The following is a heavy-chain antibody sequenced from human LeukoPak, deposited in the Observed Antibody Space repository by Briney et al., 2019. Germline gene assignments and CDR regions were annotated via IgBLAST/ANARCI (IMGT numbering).Heavy chain of an antibody. D-gene: IGHD2-15*01. V-gene: IGHV3-21*01. CDR1: GFTFSSYS. CDR2: ISSSSSYI. J-gene: IGHJ6*02. Sequence: PGGSLRLSCAASGFTFSSYSMNWVRQAPGKGLEWVSSISSSSSYIYYAASVKGRFTISRDNAKNSLYLQMNSLRAEDTAVYYCARDRTLKGYCSGGSCSYYYYYGMDVWGQGTTVTVSS. CDR3: ARDRTLKGYCSGGSCSYYYYYGMDV.